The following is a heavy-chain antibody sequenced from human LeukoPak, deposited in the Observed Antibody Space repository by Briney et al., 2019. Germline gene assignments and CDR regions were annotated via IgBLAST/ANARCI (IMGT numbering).Heavy chain of an antibody. Sequence: PGRSLRLSCAASGFTFNDYAMHWVRQAPGKGLEWVSGIGWNGGTVGYADSVKGRFTISRDNAKNSLYLEMNSLRVEDTALYYCAKDMRYSSSWSPLYYFDYWGQGTLVTVSS. D-gene: IGHD6-13*01. CDR3: AKDMRYSSSWSPLYYFDY. CDR2: IGWNGGTV. V-gene: IGHV3-9*01. CDR1: GFTFNDYA. J-gene: IGHJ4*02.